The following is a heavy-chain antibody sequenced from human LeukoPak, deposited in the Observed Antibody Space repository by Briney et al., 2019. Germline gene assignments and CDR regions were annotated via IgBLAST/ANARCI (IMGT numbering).Heavy chain of an antibody. CDR3: AKDPGNYYGSGSYFDY. CDR2: IRYDGSNK. J-gene: IGHJ4*02. Sequence: SGGSLRLSCAASGFTFSSYGMHWVRQAPGKGLEWVAFIRYDGSNKYYADSVKGRFTISRDNSKNTLYLQMNSLRAEDTAVYYCAKDPGNYYGSGSYFDYWGQGTRVTVSS. CDR1: GFTFSSYG. D-gene: IGHD3-10*01. V-gene: IGHV3-30*02.